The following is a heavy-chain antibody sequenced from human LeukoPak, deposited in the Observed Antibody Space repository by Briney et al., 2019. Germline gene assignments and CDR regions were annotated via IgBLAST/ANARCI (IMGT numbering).Heavy chain of an antibody. CDR1: GYTFTSYG. CDR2: ISAYNGNT. D-gene: IGHD2-15*01. V-gene: IGHV1-18*01. CDR3: ARDVFCSGNSCLRDAFDI. J-gene: IGHJ3*02. Sequence: ASVKVSCKASGYTFTSYGVSWVRQAPGQSLEWLGWISAYNGNTYYAENLQARVTMTTDTSTSTAYMELRSLKSDDTAVYYCARDVFCSGNSCLRDAFDIWGQGTKVTVSS.